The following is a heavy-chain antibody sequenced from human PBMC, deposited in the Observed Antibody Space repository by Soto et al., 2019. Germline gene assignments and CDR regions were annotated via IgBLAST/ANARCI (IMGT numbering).Heavy chain of an antibody. CDR3: ARAGGDYDILTGYYISWFDP. CDR1: GGSISGGDYY. J-gene: IGHJ5*02. Sequence: SETLSLTCTVSGGSISGGDYYWSWIRQPPGKGLEWIGYIYYSGSTNYNPSLKSRVTLDTSKNQFSLKLTSVTAADTAVYYCARAGGDYDILTGYYISWFDPWGQGILVTVSS. CDR2: IYYSGST. D-gene: IGHD3-9*01. V-gene: IGHV4-61*08.